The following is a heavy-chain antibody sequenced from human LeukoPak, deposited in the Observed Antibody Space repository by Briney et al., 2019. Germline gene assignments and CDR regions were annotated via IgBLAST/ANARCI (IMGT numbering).Heavy chain of an antibody. V-gene: IGHV3-74*01. CDR1: GITFSSYW. Sequence: GGSLRLSCAASGITFSSYWMHWVRQGPGKGLVWVSRINSDGSSTTYADSVKGRFTISRDNSKNTLYLQMNSLRAEDTAVYYCAREKGPYYYYYMDVWGKGTTVTVSS. CDR3: AREKGPYYYYYMDV. CDR2: INSDGSST. J-gene: IGHJ6*03.